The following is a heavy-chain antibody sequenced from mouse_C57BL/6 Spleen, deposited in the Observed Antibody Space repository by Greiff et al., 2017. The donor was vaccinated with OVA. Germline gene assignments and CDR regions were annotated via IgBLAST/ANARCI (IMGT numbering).Heavy chain of an antibody. CDR2: ISGGGGNT. CDR1: GFTFSSYT. Sequence: DVMLVESGGGLVKPGGSLKLSCAASGFTFSSYTMSWVRQTPEKRLAWVATISGGGGNTYYPDSVKGRFTISRDNAKNTLYLQMSSLRSEDTALYYCARLVYGYDGFAYWGQGTLVTVSA. J-gene: IGHJ3*01. CDR3: ARLVYGYDGFAY. D-gene: IGHD2-2*01. V-gene: IGHV5-9*01.